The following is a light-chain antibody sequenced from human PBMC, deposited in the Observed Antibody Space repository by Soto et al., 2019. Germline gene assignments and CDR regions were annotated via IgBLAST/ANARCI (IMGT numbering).Light chain of an antibody. J-gene: IGKJ5*01. Sequence: EIVLTQSPATLSLSPGERATLSCRASQSVRSYLAWYRQRPGQPPRLLIYDASNRAAGIPARFSGSGFGTDFSLTINNLEPEDFAVYYCQQRNSWPITLGQGTRLEIK. CDR1: QSVRSY. CDR2: DAS. CDR3: QQRNSWPIT. V-gene: IGKV3-11*01.